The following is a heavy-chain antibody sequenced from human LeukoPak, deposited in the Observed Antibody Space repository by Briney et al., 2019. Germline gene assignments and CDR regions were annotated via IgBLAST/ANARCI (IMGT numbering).Heavy chain of an antibody. CDR2: IYPGDSDT. D-gene: IGHD6-6*01. Sequence: GESLKISCQGSGYSFTNYWIGWLRQMHGKGLEWMGIIYPGDSDTRYSPSFQGQVTVSADKSISTAYLQRSSLKASDTAMYYCARCVGHSNSSLYYFDYGGQGTLVSVSS. V-gene: IGHV5-51*01. CDR3: ARCVGHSNSSLYYFDY. J-gene: IGHJ4*02. CDR1: GYSFTNYW.